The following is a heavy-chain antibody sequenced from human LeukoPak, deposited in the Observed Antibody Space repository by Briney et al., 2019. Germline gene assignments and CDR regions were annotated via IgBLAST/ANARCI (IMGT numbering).Heavy chain of an antibody. CDR2: INPNSGGT. J-gene: IGHJ4*02. CDR1: GYTFTGYY. CDR3: ARGPTAGYDFWSGYFNFDY. D-gene: IGHD3-3*01. Sequence: GASVKVSCKASGYTFTGYYMHWVRQAPGQGLEWMGWINPNSGGTNYAQKFQGRVTMTRDTSISTAYMELSRLRSDDTAVYYCARGPTAGYDFWSGYFNFDYWGQGTLVTVSS. V-gene: IGHV1-2*02.